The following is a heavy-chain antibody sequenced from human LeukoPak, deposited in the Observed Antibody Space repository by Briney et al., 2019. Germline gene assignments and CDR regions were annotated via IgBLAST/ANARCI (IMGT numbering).Heavy chain of an antibody. CDR1: GGSISSGGYY. V-gene: IGHV4-31*03. CDR3: ARDRGYGSGSYGLERAFDI. D-gene: IGHD3-10*01. CDR2: IYYSGST. J-gene: IGHJ3*02. Sequence: SETLSLTCTVSGGSISSGGYYWSWIRQHPGKGLEWIGYIYYSGSTYYDPSLKSRVTISVDTSKNQFSLKLSSVTAADTAVYYCARDRGYGSGSYGLERAFDIWGQGTMVTVSS.